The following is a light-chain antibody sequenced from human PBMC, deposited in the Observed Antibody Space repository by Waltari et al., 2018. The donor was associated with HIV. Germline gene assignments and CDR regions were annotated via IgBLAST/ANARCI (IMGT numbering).Light chain of an antibody. CDR3: MQALQTPWT. CDR2: LGS. J-gene: IGKJ1*01. Sequence: VMTQSPLSLPVTPGEQASISCRSSQSLLHSNGYNYLDWYLQKQGQSPQLLIYLGSNRASGVPDRFSGSGSGTDFTLKISRVEAEDVGVYYCMQALQTPWTFGQGTKVEIK. CDR1: QSLLHSNGYNY. V-gene: IGKV2-28*01.